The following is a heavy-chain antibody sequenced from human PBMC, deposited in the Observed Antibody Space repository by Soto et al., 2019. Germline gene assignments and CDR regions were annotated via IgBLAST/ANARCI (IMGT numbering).Heavy chain of an antibody. CDR1: GGAISSSSYY. D-gene: IGHD3-3*01. CDR2: IYYRGSP. Sequence: SETLSLTCTVSGGAISSSSYYWGLIRQPPGKGLGWIGGIYYRGSPSYNPSLKSRVTISVDTSKNQFSLKLSSVTAADTAVYYCARHSSALRSYYDFWSGYYIDWFDPWGQGPLVTVSS. CDR3: ARHSSALRSYYDFWSGYYIDWFDP. J-gene: IGHJ5*02. V-gene: IGHV4-39*01.